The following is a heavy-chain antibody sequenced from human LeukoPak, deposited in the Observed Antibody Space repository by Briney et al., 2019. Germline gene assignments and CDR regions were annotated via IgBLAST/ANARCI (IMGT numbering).Heavy chain of an antibody. Sequence: FERVSCKASGYNFISYDISWVRQAPGQGLEWMGWISADSGNTNYAQKLLGRVTMTTDTSTSSAYMELRSLRSDDTAVYYCAREGLATQTSEFWGQGTLVTVSS. CDR3: AREGLATQTSEF. CDR1: GYNFISYD. D-gene: IGHD5-12*01. CDR2: ISADSGNT. V-gene: IGHV1-18*01. J-gene: IGHJ4*02.